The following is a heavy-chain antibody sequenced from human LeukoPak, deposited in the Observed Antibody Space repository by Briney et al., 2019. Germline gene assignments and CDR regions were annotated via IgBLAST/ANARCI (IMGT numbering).Heavy chain of an antibody. CDR2: FNHSGST. Sequence: SETLSLTCAVYGGSFRGYYGSWIRQPPGKGREWIGEFNHSGSTNYNPSLKSRVTISGDASKNQFSLKLRSVTAADTAVYYCAREAIAAAGNTLHYFDYWGQGTLVTVSS. V-gene: IGHV4-34*01. CDR1: GGSFRGYY. CDR3: AREAIAAAGNTLHYFDY. D-gene: IGHD6-13*01. J-gene: IGHJ4*02.